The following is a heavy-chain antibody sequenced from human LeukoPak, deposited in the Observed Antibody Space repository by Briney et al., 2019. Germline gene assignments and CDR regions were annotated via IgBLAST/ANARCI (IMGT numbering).Heavy chain of an antibody. D-gene: IGHD3-22*01. CDR1: GFTFSSYS. Sequence: GGSLRLSCAASGFTFSSYSMSWVRQAPGKGLEWVSSISSSSSYIYYADSVKGRFTISRDNAKSSLYLEMNSLRAEDTAVYYCARDGASNYYGSTGYYGDYWGQGTLVTVSS. J-gene: IGHJ4*02. V-gene: IGHV3-21*04. CDR3: ARDGASNYYGSTGYYGDY. CDR2: ISSSSSYI.